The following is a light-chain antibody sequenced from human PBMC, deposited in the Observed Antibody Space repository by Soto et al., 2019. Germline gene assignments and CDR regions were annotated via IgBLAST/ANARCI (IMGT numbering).Light chain of an antibody. V-gene: IGKV3-15*01. CDR3: QQYDNWLPFT. CDR1: QSVGSK. J-gene: IGKJ3*01. CDR2: GAS. Sequence: EVVMTQSPATLSVSAGERATLSCRASQSVGSKLAWYQHKPGQAPRLLIYGASTRATGIPVRFSGSGSGTEFTLTISSLQSEDFAVYYCQQYDNWLPFTFGPGTKVDIK.